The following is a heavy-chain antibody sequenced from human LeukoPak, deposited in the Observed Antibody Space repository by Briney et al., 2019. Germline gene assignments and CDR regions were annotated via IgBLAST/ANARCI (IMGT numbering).Heavy chain of an antibody. CDR3: ARVPAFGGWYVDFDY. D-gene: IGHD6-19*01. V-gene: IGHV1-2*02. Sequence: ASVKVSCKASGYIFTYYYMHWVRQPRSRGLAGMGWINHSSGGTHYAQKFQGRVTMTRDTSIRTPYMELSRLRSDDTAVYYCARVPAFGGWYVDFDYWGQGTLVTVSS. CDR2: INHSSGGT. CDR1: GYIFTYYY. J-gene: IGHJ4*02.